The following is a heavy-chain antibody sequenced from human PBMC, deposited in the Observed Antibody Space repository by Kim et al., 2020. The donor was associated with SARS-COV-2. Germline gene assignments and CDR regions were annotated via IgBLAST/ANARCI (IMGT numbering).Heavy chain of an antibody. CDR3: ARDAGSTGSYEVS. J-gene: IGHJ4*02. V-gene: IGHV3-33*01. D-gene: IGHD3-10*01. Sequence: YADSVKGRFTISRDNSSNTLYLQMNSLRADDTAVYYCARDAGSTGSYEVSWGQGTLVTVSS.